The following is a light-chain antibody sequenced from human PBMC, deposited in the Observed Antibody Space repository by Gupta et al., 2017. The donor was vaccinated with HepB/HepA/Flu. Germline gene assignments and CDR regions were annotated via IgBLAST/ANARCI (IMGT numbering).Light chain of an antibody. CDR2: QDS. CDR3: QEWDSNMRV. Sequence: SYELTQPPSVSVSPGQTASITCSGDKLGDKYACWYQQKPGQSPVLGIYQDSKRPSGIPERFYGANSGNKATLNISGTQAMDEADEYCQEWDSNMRVFGTGTKVTVL. J-gene: IGLJ1*01. V-gene: IGLV3-1*01. CDR1: KLGDKY.